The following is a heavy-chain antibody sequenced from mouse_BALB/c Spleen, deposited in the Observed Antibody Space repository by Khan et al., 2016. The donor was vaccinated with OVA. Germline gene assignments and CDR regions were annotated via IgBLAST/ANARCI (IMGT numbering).Heavy chain of an antibody. CDR3: ARSAAYWFFAV. V-gene: IGHV9-3-1*01. CDR1: GYTFTNYG. J-gene: IGHJ1*01. Sequence: QVQLKQSGPELKKPGETVKISCKASGYTFTNYGMNWVKQAPGKGLKWMGWINTYTGEPTYADDFKGRFAFSLETSANTAYLQINYLNNEDTATYFCARSAAYWFFAVWGAGTTVTVSS. CDR2: INTYTGEP.